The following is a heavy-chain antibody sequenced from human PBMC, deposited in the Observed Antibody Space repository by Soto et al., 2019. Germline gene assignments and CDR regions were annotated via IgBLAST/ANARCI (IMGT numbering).Heavy chain of an antibody. Sequence: QVQLQESGPGLVKPSQTLSLTCTVSGGSISSGGYYWSWIRQHPGKGLEWIGYIYYSGNTYSNPSLKSRITMSVDTSKNQFSLKLASVTAADTAVYVCARGEWESYYQDYWGQGTLVTVSS. D-gene: IGHD1-26*01. CDR1: GGSISSGGYY. CDR3: ARGEWESYYQDY. V-gene: IGHV4-31*03. J-gene: IGHJ4*02. CDR2: IYYSGNT.